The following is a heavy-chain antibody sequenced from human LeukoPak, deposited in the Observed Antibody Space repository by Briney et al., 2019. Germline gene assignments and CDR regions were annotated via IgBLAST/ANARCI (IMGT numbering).Heavy chain of an antibody. J-gene: IGHJ4*02. CDR2: IYYSGST. Sequence: SETLSLTCTVSGGSMSSISYYWGWIRQPPGKGLEWIGSIYYSGSTYYNPSLKSRVTIPVDTSKNHFSLRLRAVTAPDTAVYYCARAVGDSGHGRYFDYWGKGTLVTVSS. V-gene: IGHV4-39*07. D-gene: IGHD5-12*01. CDR3: ARAVGDSGHGRYFDY. CDR1: GGSMSSISYY.